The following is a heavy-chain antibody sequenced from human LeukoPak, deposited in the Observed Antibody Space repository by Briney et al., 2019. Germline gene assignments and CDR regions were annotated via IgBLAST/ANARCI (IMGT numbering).Heavy chain of an antibody. CDR1: GDSVSSNSAA. CDR2: TYYRSKWYN. D-gene: IGHD3-22*01. Sequence: SQTLSLTCAISGDSVSSNSAAWNWIRQSPSRGLEWLGRTYYRSKWYNDYAVSVKSRITINPDTSKNQFSLQLNSVTPEDTAVYYCARDGHYYDSSGYYYVNAFDIWGQGTMVTVSS. CDR3: ARDGHYYDSSGYYYVNAFDI. V-gene: IGHV6-1*01. J-gene: IGHJ3*02.